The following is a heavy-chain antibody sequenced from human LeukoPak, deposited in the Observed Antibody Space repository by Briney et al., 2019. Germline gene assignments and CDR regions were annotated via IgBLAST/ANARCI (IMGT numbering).Heavy chain of an antibody. V-gene: IGHV4-34*01. J-gene: IGHJ3*02. CDR1: GGSFTEYH. Sequence: SETLSLTCALYGGSFTEYHWSWIREPPGKSLEWIGKINYTGRTHYNPSLTSRVTISIDMSERHFSLRLTSVTAADTAVYYCARERRVEVSARQTVAFDMWAQGTMVSVSS. D-gene: IGHD5/OR15-5a*01. CDR2: INYTGRT. CDR3: ARERRVEVSARQTVAFDM.